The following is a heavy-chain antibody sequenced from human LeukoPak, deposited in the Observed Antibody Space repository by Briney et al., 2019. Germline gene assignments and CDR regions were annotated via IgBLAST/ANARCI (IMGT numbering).Heavy chain of an antibody. V-gene: IGHV4-59*01. J-gene: IGHJ3*02. D-gene: IGHD1-26*01. Sequence: PSETLSLTCTVSGGSISSYYWSWIRQPPGKGLEWIGYIYYSGSTNYNPSLKGRVTISVDTSKNQFSLKLSSVTAADTAVYYCARAVVGARGAFDIWGQGTMVTVSS. CDR1: GGSISSYY. CDR2: IYYSGST. CDR3: ARAVVGARGAFDI.